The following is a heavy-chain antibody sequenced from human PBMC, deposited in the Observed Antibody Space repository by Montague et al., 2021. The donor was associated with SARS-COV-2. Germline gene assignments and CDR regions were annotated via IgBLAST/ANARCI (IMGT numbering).Heavy chain of an antibody. J-gene: IGHJ4*02. V-gene: IGHV4-39*01. CDR3: ARHVSNLRAAEDYFDY. Sequence: SETLSLTCLVSGGTISTDNLYWYWAWIRQPPGKGLEWIGSIFHNGDSYYNPSLNTRVTISIDTSRNHFSLSLTSVTAPDTAVYYCARHVSNLRAAEDYFDYWGQGSLVTVSS. D-gene: IGHD5/OR15-5a*01. CDR2: IFHNGDS. CDR1: GGTISTDNLYWY.